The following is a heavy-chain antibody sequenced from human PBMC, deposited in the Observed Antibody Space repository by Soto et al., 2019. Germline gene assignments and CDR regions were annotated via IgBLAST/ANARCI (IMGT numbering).Heavy chain of an antibody. J-gene: IGHJ4*02. Sequence: QVQLVESGGGVVQPGRSLRLSCAASGFTFRSYGMHWVRQAPGKGLEWLAVISSDGSNEYYTDSVKGRFTISRDNSKNRLYVQMNSLRAEDTAVYYCAKSYGDSRNPTDRRGDLGLDYWGQGSLVTVSS. D-gene: IGHD4-17*01. CDR1: GFTFRSYG. CDR2: ISSDGSNE. V-gene: IGHV3-30*18. CDR3: AKSYGDSRNPTDRRGDLGLDY.